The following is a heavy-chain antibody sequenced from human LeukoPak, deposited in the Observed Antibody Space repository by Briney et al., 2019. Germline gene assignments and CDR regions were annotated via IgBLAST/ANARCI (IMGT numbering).Heavy chain of an antibody. CDR3: ARFAGSDYTGSFDL. J-gene: IGHJ4*02. Sequence: GGSLRLSCAGSGFRFSTYGMHWVRQAPGKGLEWLGYVWFDGSNSDYVDPVKGRFTISRDNSKNTVFLQMNSLRAEDTAVYHCARFAGSDYTGSFDLWGQGTPVTVSS. CDR2: VWFDGSNS. D-gene: IGHD3-10*01. CDR1: GFRFSTYG. V-gene: IGHV3-33*01.